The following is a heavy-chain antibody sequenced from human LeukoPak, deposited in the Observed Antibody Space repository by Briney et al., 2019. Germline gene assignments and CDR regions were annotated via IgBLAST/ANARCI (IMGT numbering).Heavy chain of an antibody. J-gene: IGHJ4*02. Sequence: PGGSLRLSCAASGFTFNNYWMHWVRHAPGKGLVWVSRISSDGSSTTYADSVKGRFTISRDNAKNTLYLQMNSLRAEDTAVYYWARGQFVSVPRVDYGGKGTLATVS. D-gene: IGHD5/OR15-5a*01. CDR2: ISSDGSST. CDR1: GFTFNNYW. CDR3: ARGQFVSVPRVDY. V-gene: IGHV3-74*01.